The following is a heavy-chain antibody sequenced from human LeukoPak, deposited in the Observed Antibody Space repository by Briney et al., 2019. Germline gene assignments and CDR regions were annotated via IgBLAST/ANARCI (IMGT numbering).Heavy chain of an antibody. V-gene: IGHV1-69*06. CDR3: ARGHRFGGSGSYFGY. CDR1: GGTFSSYA. CDR2: IIPIFGTA. Sequence: EASVKVSCKASGGTFSSYAISWVRQAPGQGLEWMGRIIPIFGTANYAQKFQGRVTITADKSTSTAYMELSSLRSEDTAVYYCARGHRFGGSGSYFGYWGQGTLVTVSS. J-gene: IGHJ4*02. D-gene: IGHD3-10*01.